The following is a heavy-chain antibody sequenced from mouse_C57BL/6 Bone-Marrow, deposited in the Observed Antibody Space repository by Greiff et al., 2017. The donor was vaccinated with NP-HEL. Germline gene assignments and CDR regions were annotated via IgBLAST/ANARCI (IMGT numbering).Heavy chain of an antibody. CDR3: ARHYLYYYAMDY. Sequence: VQLQQSGPELVKPGASVKIPCKASGYTFTDYNMDWVKQSHGKSLEWIGDINPNNGGTIYNQKFKGKATLTVDKSSSTAYMELRSLTSEDTAVYYCARHYLYYYAMDYWGQGTSVTVSS. V-gene: IGHV1-18*01. D-gene: IGHD1-1*02. CDR2: INPNNGGT. CDR1: GYTFTDYN. J-gene: IGHJ4*01.